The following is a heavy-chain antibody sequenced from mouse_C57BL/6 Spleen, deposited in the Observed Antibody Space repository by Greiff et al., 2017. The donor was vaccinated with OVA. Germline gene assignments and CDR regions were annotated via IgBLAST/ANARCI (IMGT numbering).Heavy chain of an antibody. J-gene: IGHJ4*01. CDR2: IHSSDSDT. D-gene: IGHD2-3*01. CDR3: AIERDGYYDYAMDY. Sequence: QVQPQQPGAELVKPGASVKVFCKASGYTFTSYWMPWVKQRPGQGLEWIGRIHSSDSDTNFNQKFKGKATLTVDKSPSTAYMQLSSLTSEDSAVYYGAIERDGYYDYAMDYWGQGTSVTVSS. CDR1: GYTFTSYW. V-gene: IGHV1-74*01.